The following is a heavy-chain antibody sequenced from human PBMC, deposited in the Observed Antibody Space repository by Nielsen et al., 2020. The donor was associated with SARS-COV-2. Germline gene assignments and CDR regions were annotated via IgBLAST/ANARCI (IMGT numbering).Heavy chain of an antibody. V-gene: IGHV4-31*03. D-gene: IGHD6-25*01. CDR1: GGSISSGGFY. J-gene: IGHJ5*02. CDR2: IYYSGST. CDR3: ARASDAARNPNWFDP. Sequence: SETLSLTCTVSGGSISSGGFYWSWIRQHPGKGLEWIGYIYYSGSTYYNPSLKSRLTMSVDTSKNQFSLKLSSVTAADTAVYYCARASDAARNPNWFDPWGQGTQVTVSS.